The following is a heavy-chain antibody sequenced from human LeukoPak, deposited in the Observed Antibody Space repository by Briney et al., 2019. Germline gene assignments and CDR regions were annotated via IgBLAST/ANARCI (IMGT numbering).Heavy chain of an antibody. V-gene: IGHV3-7*04. CDR1: GFTFRNYW. CDR3: ARGLYAMDV. Sequence: AGGSLRLSCAASGFTFRNYWMSWVRQAPGRGLEWVANINQDGSEKYHVDSVRGRFIISRDNAKNSLYLQMNSLRAEDMAVYSCARGLYAMDVWGQGTTVTVSS. J-gene: IGHJ6*02. CDR2: INQDGSEK.